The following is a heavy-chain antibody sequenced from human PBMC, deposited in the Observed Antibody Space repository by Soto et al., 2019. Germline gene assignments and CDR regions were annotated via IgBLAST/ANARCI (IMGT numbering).Heavy chain of an antibody. J-gene: IGHJ4*02. V-gene: IGHV4-39*01. Sequence: PSETLSLTCTVSGGSSSSGGYYWSGIRQPPGKGLEWIGSIYYSGSTYYNPSLKSRVTISVDTSKNQFSLKLSSVTAADTAVYYCARHTPAISISDHWGQGTLVTVSS. CDR2: IYYSGST. CDR3: ARHTPAISISDH. D-gene: IGHD2-15*01. CDR1: GGSSSSGGYY.